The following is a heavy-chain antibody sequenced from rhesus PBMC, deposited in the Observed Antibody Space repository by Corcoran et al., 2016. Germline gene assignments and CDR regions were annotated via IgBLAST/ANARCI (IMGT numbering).Heavy chain of an antibody. D-gene: IGHD2-15*01. CDR3: ARDRRGYFLDY. Sequence: QVQLQESGPGLVKPSETLSLTCAVSGGSVSSSNWWSWIRQPPGKGLEWIGYIIGSSGSTYYNPSLKSRVTISTDTSKNQFSLKLSSVTAADTAVYYCARDRRGYFLDYWGQGVLVTVSS. V-gene: IGHV4-65*01. CDR1: GGSVSSSNW. J-gene: IGHJ4*01. CDR2: IIGSSGST.